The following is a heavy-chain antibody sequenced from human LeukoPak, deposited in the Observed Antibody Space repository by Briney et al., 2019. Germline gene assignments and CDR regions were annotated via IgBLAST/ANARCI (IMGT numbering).Heavy chain of an antibody. D-gene: IGHD6-13*01. CDR2: INHSGST. Sequence: AETLSLICAVCGGSFSGYYWSWIRQPPGKGQEWIGEINHSGSTNYNPSLKSRVTISVDTSKNQFSLKLSSVTAADTAVYYCARDVAYSSSPGYYYYMDGWGKGTTVTVSS. CDR1: GGSFSGYY. V-gene: IGHV4-34*01. J-gene: IGHJ6*03. CDR3: ARDVAYSSSPGYYYYMDG.